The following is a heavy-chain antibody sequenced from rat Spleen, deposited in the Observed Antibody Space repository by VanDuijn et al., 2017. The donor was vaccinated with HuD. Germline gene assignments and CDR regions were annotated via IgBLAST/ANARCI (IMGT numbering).Heavy chain of an antibody. J-gene: IGHJ2*01. CDR3: AIQGYNSYFDY. Sequence: EVQLVESDGGLVQPGRSLKLSCAASGFTFSDYYMAWVRQAPTKGLEWVATISSDGGRNFYRDSVKGRFTISRDNAKSSLYLQMDSLRSGYTATYYCAIQGYNSYFDYWGQGVMVTVSS. CDR2: ISSDGGRN. CDR1: GFTFSDYY. V-gene: IGHV5-29*01. D-gene: IGHD1-4*01.